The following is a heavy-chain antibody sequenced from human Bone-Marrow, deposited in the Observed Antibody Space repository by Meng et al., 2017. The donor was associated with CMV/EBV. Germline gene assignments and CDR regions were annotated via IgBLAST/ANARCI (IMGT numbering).Heavy chain of an antibody. CDR3: AGDNNWGPDY. CDR2: IHPHRGDT. CDR1: GDTFTTHY. D-gene: IGHD7-27*01. Sequence: ASVKVSCKASGDTFTTHYFRWVRQAPGQGLEWMGWIHPHRGDTNYAQQFQGRVTLTRDPSINTGYMGLISLTSDDTAVYYCAGDNNWGPDYWGQGTLVTVSS. V-gene: IGHV1-2*02. J-gene: IGHJ4*02.